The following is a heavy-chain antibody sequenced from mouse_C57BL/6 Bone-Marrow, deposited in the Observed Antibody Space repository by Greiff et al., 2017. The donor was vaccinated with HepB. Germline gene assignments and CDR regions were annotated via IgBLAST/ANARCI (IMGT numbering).Heavy chain of an antibody. J-gene: IGHJ1*03. Sequence: VQLKESGPELVKPGASVKMSCKASGYTFTDYNMHWVKQSHGKSLEWIGYINPNNGGTSYNQKVKGKATLTVNKSSSTAYMELRSLTSEDSAVYYCARPQATVVDWYVDVWGTGTTVTVSS. D-gene: IGHD1-1*01. V-gene: IGHV1-22*01. CDR1: GYTFTDYN. CDR3: ARPQATVVDWYVDV. CDR2: INPNNGGT.